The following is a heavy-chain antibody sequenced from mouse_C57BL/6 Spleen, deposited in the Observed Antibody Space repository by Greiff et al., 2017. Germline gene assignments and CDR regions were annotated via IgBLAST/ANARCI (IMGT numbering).Heavy chain of an antibody. D-gene: IGHD1-1*01. CDR2: INPGSGGT. J-gene: IGHJ1*03. CDR3: AREDFITTDQGYFDV. CDR1: GYAFTNYL. V-gene: IGHV1-54*01. Sequence: VQGVESGAELVRPGTSVKVSCKASGYAFTNYLIEWVKQRPGQGLEWIGVINPGSGGTNYNEKFKGKATLTADKSSSTAYMQLSSLTSEDSAVYFCAREDFITTDQGYFDVWGTGTTVTVSS.